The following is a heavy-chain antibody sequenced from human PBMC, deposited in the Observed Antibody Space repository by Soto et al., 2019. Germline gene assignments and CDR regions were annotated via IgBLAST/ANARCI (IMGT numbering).Heavy chain of an antibody. CDR1: GFTFNAYA. CDR2: IGGSGGNR. Sequence: EVQLLESGGGLVQPGGSLRLSCAASGFTFNAYAMTWVRQAPGKGLEWVSAIGGSGGNRYYAASVKGRFTISRDNSKDTVDLQMNRLRVEDTAVYYCARVASDYINSVDHWGQGFLVTVSS. J-gene: IGHJ4*02. V-gene: IGHV3-23*01. CDR3: ARVASDYINSVDH. D-gene: IGHD4-4*01.